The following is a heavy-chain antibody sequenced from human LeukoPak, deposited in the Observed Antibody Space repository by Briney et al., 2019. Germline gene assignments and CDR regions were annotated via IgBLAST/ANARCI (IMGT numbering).Heavy chain of an antibody. CDR2: FDPEDGET. Sequence: ASVKVSCKLSGYTLTELSMHWVRPAPGKGLEWMGGFDPEDGETIYAQKFQGRVTMTEDTSTDTAYMELSSLRSEDTAVYYCATEMVVRYFDSGYYFDYWGQGTLVTVSS. V-gene: IGHV1-24*01. CDR1: GYTLTELS. CDR3: ATEMVVRYFDSGYYFDY. D-gene: IGHD3-9*01. J-gene: IGHJ4*02.